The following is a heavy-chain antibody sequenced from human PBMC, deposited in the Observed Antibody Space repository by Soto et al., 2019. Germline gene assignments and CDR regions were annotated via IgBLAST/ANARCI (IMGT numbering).Heavy chain of an antibody. V-gene: IGHV1-69*06. CDR3: AREGITIFGVVIPMDV. J-gene: IGHJ6*02. CDR2: IIPIFGTA. Sequence: SVKVSCKASGGTFSSYSISWVRQAPGQGLEWMGGIIPIFGTANYAQKFQGRVTITADKSTNTAYMELSSLRSEDTAVYYCAREGITIFGVVIPMDVWGQGTTVTVSS. CDR1: GGTFSSYS. D-gene: IGHD3-3*01.